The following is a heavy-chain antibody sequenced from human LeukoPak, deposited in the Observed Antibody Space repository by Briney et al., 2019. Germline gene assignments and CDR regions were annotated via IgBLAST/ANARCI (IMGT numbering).Heavy chain of an antibody. J-gene: IGHJ3*02. CDR3: SRDGGEGGNSAFDI. CDR2: IRRGANSYTT. CDR1: GFTFSDCI. Sequence: PGGSLRLSCAASGFTFSDCILDWVRQAPGKGLEWVGRIRRGANSYTTEYAASVKGRFTISRDDSKNSLYLHMNSLKTEDTAVYHCSRDGGEGGNSAFDIWGQGTMVTVSS. V-gene: IGHV3-72*01. D-gene: IGHD3-16*01.